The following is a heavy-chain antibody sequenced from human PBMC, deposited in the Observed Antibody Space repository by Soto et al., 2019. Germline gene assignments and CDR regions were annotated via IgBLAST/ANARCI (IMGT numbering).Heavy chain of an antibody. J-gene: IGHJ6*02. CDR1: GGSMSSYY. D-gene: IGHD3-10*01. CDR2: IYNSGST. V-gene: IGHV4-59*01. Sequence: PSETLSLTCTVSGGSMSSYYWSWIRQSPVKGLEWIGYIYNSGSTNYNPSLKSRVTISADTSKNQFSLKVTSVTAADTAVYYCARARSDYQQYYYYYYGMDIWGQGTTVTVSS. CDR3: ARARSDYQQYYYYYYGMDI.